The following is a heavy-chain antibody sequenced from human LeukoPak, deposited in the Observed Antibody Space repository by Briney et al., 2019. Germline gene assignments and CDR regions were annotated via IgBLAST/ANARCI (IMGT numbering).Heavy chain of an antibody. Sequence: ASVKVSCKVSGYTLTELSMHWVRQAPGKGLEWMGGFDPEDGETIYAQKFQGRVAITADTSTDTAYMELSSLRSEDTAVYYCATAYWPFGVVIMDNWFDPWGQGTLVTVSS. CDR1: GYTLTELS. CDR2: FDPEDGET. J-gene: IGHJ5*02. CDR3: ATAYWPFGVVIMDNWFDP. V-gene: IGHV1-24*01. D-gene: IGHD3-3*01.